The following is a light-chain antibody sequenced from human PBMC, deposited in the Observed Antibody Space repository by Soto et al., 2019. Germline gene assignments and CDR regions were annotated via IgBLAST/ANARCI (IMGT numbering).Light chain of an antibody. Sequence: DIQMTQSPSTLSASVGDRVAITCRASQSVSFWLAWYQQKPGKAPNLLIYKASTLESGVPSRFSGGGFGTEFTLTISSLQPDDFATYFCQQYSTYWTFGQGTKVDIK. CDR2: KAS. J-gene: IGKJ1*01. V-gene: IGKV1-5*03. CDR3: QQYSTYWT. CDR1: QSVSFW.